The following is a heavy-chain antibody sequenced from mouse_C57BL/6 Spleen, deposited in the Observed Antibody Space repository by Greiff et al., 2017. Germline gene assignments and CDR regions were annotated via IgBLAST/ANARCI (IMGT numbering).Heavy chain of an antibody. CDR1: GFTFSSYA. CDR2: ISSGGDYI. CDR3: TREELGRYYFDY. Sequence: EVKLQESGEGLVKPGGSLKLSCAASGFTFSSYAMSWVRQTPEKRLEWVAYISSGGDYIYYADTVKGRFTISRDNARNTLYLQMSSLKSEDTAMYYCTREELGRYYFDYWGQGTTLTVSS. V-gene: IGHV5-9-1*02. J-gene: IGHJ2*01. D-gene: IGHD4-1*01.